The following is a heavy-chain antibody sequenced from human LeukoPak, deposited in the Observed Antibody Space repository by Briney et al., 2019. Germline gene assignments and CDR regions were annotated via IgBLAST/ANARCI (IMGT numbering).Heavy chain of an antibody. V-gene: IGHV3-30-3*01. Sequence: ERSLRLSCAASGFTFRSYAMHWVRQAPGKGLEWVTVISYDGTNEYYADSVKGRFTISRDNSKNTFYLQMNSLRAEDTAVYYCARDMGYSIAVAGKGFDYWGQGILVTVSS. D-gene: IGHD6-19*01. CDR3: ARDMGYSIAVAGKGFDY. CDR2: ISYDGTNE. CDR1: GFTFRSYA. J-gene: IGHJ4*02.